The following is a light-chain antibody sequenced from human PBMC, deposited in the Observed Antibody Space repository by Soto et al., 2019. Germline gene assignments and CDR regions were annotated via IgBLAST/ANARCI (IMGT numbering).Light chain of an antibody. CDR3: QQYGSSPRT. CDR2: AAS. V-gene: IGKV3-20*01. CDR1: QRVSSSY. Sequence: EIVLTQSPGTLSLTPGERVTLSCRASQRVSSSYLAWYQQKPGQAPRLLIFAASSRATGIPDRFSGSGSGTDFTLTISRLEPEDFAVYYCQQYGSSPRTFGQGTKVDI. J-gene: IGKJ1*01.